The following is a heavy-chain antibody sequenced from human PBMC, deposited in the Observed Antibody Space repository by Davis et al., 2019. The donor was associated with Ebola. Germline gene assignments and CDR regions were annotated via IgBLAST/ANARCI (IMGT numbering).Heavy chain of an antibody. CDR1: GFTFSAYD. CDR2: IKQDGSEK. CDR3: ARHDDY. Sequence: GGSLRLSCAASGFTFSAYDMNWVRQAPGKGLEWVANIKQDGSEKYYVDSVKGRFTISRDNAKNSLYLQMNSLRDEDTAVYYCARHDDYWGQGTLVTVSS. J-gene: IGHJ4*02. V-gene: IGHV3-7*01.